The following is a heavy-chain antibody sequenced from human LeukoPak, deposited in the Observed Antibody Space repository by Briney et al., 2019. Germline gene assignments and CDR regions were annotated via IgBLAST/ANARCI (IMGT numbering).Heavy chain of an antibody. V-gene: IGHV3-30*04. J-gene: IGHJ4*02. CDR1: GFTFSSYA. CDR3: VGPTRLRFLEWLPFDY. D-gene: IGHD3-3*01. Sequence: GGSLRLSCAASGFTFSSYAMHWVRQAPGKGLEWVAVIRYDGSNKYYADSVKGRFTISRDNSKNTLYLQMNSLRAEDTAVYYCVGPTRLRFLEWLPFDYWGQGTLVTVSS. CDR2: IRYDGSNK.